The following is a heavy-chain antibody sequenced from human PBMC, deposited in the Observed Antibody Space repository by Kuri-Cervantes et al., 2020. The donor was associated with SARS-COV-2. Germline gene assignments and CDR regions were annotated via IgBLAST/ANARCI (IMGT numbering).Heavy chain of an antibody. J-gene: IGHJ6*02. D-gene: IGHD3-3*01. V-gene: IGHV3-30-3*01. CDR2: ISYDGSNK. CDR1: GFTFSSYA. CDR3: ASGGPYYDFWSGLTYYYYYGMDV. Sequence: GESLKISCAASGFTFSSYAMHWVRQAPGKGLEWVAVISYDGSNKYYADSVKGRFTISRDNSKNTLYLQMNSLRAEDTAVSYCASGGPYYDFWSGLTYYYYYGMDVWGQGTTVTVSS.